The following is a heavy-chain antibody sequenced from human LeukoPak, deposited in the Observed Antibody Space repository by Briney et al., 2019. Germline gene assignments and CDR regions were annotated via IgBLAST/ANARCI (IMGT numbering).Heavy chain of an antibody. CDR2: IYTSGST. Sequence: SETLSLTCTVSGGSISSYYWSWIRQPAGKGLEWIGRIYTSGSTNYNPSLKSRVTMSVDTSKNQFPLKLSSVTAADTAVYYCARDPGLYSYGPNWFDPWGQGTLVTVSS. CDR1: GGSISSYY. J-gene: IGHJ5*02. D-gene: IGHD5-18*01. V-gene: IGHV4-4*07. CDR3: ARDPGLYSYGPNWFDP.